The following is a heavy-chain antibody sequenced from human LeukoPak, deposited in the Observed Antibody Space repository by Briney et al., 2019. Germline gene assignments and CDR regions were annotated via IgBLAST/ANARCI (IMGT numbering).Heavy chain of an antibody. CDR3: ARPSVGWSRRDFDY. Sequence: GASVKVSCKASGYTFTGYYTHWVRQAPGQGLEWMGWINPNSGGTNYAQKFQGRVTMTRDTSISTAYMELSRLRSDDTAVYYCARPSVGWSRRDFDYWGQGTLVTVSS. CDR1: GYTFTGYY. J-gene: IGHJ4*02. V-gene: IGHV1-2*02. D-gene: IGHD3-3*01. CDR2: INPNSGGT.